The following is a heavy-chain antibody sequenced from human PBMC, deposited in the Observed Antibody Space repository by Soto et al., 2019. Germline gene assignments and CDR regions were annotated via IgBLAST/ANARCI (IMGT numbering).Heavy chain of an antibody. D-gene: IGHD2-15*01. Sequence: EVQLVESGEGLVQPGGSLRLSCAASGFTFSSYAMHWVRQAPGKGLEYVSAISSNGGSTYYADSVKGRFTMSRDNSKNTLYHQMGSLRAEDMDVYYCARVARRGGLLWDWYFDLWGRGTLVTVSS. J-gene: IGHJ2*01. CDR1: GFTFSSYA. CDR3: ARVARRGGLLWDWYFDL. CDR2: ISSNGGST. V-gene: IGHV3-64*02.